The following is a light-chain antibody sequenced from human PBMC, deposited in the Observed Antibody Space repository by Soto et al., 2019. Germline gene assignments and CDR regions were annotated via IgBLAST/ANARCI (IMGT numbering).Light chain of an antibody. J-gene: IGKJ1*01. Sequence: IVLTQSPGTLSLSPGERTTLSCRASQSISRYLAWYQQKPGQGPRLLIYGASSRATGTPDRFSGSGSGTDFTLTISRLEPEDFAVYYCQQYGSSGTFGQGTKVDIK. CDR2: GAS. V-gene: IGKV3-20*01. CDR1: QSISRY. CDR3: QQYGSSGT.